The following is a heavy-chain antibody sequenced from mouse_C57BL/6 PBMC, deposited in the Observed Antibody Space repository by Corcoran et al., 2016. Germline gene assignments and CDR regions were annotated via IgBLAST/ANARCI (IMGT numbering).Heavy chain of an antibody. CDR2: INPNNGGT. CDR1: GYTFTDYY. Sequence: EVQLQQSGPELVKPGASVKISCKASGYTFTDYYMNWVKQSHGKSLEWIGDINPNNGGTSYNQKFKGKATLTVDKSSSTAYMELRSLTSEDSAVYYCARGDWADYYAMDYWGQGTSVTVSS. J-gene: IGHJ4*01. V-gene: IGHV1-26*01. CDR3: ARGDWADYYAMDY. D-gene: IGHD4-1*01.